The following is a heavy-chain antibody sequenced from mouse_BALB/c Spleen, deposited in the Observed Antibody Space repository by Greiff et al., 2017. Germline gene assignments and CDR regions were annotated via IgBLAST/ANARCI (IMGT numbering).Heavy chain of an antibody. CDR2: IDPANGNT. D-gene: IGHD5-1*01. Sequence: VQLQQSGAELVKPGASVKLSCTASGFNIKDTYMHWVKQRPEQGLEWIGRIDPANGNTKYDPKFQGKATITADTSSNTAYLQLSSLTSEDTAVYYCARPFSTSAWFAYWGQGTLVTVSA. V-gene: IGHV14-3*02. J-gene: IGHJ3*01. CDR1: GFNIKDTY. CDR3: ARPFSTSAWFAY.